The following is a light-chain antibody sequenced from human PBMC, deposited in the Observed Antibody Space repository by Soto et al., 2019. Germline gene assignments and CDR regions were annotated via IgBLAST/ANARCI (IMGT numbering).Light chain of an antibody. CDR3: QQSHSIPWT. CDR2: AAS. Sequence: DIQMTQSPSSLSAFVGDRVTITCRASLTISSYLNWYQQKSGKAPKLLISAASSLESGVPPRFSGSGSGTDFTLTITSLQPKDFATYYCQQSHSIPWTFGQGTKVDI. CDR1: LTISSY. J-gene: IGKJ1*01. V-gene: IGKV1-39*01.